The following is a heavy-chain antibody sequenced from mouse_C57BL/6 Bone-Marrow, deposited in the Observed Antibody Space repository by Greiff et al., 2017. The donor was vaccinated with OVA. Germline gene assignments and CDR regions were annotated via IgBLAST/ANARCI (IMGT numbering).Heavy chain of an antibody. D-gene: IGHD2-3*01. CDR2: IYPGDGDT. Sequence: QVQLQQPGAELVRPGSSVKISCKASGYAFSSSWMNWVKQRPGKGLEWIGRIYPGDGDTNYNGKFKGKATLTADKSSSTAYMQLSSLTSEDSAVYFCARSGWLLVYAMDYWGQGTSVTVSS. V-gene: IGHV1-82*01. J-gene: IGHJ4*01. CDR3: ARSGWLLVYAMDY. CDR1: GYAFSSSW.